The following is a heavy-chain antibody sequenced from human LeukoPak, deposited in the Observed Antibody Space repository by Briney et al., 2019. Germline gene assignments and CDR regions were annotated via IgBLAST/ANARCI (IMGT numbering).Heavy chain of an antibody. Sequence: ASVKVSCKASGCTFSDYCTLWVRQVPGQGFEWMGWINPNDGDTRYAQKFQGRVTMTSDISINTAYMELSRLTSDDTAVYYCTRDPIITLVRLQPDYWGQGTLVTVSS. CDR2: INPNDGDT. V-gene: IGHV1-2*02. J-gene: IGHJ4*02. CDR1: GCTFSDYC. D-gene: IGHD3-10*01. CDR3: TRDPIITLVRLQPDY.